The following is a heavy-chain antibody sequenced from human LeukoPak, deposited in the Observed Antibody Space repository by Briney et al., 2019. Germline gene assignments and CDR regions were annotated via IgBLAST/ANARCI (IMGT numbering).Heavy chain of an antibody. CDR2: IYHSGST. CDR3: AGATDYSSFLAY. J-gene: IGHJ4*02. CDR1: GGSISSGGYY. D-gene: IGHD4-11*01. V-gene: IGHV4-30-2*01. Sequence: SETLSLTCTVSGGSISSGGYYWSWIRQPPGKGLEWIGYIYHSGSTYYNPSLKSRVTISVDRSKNQFSLKLSSVTAADTAEYYCAGATDYSSFLAYWGQGTLVTVSS.